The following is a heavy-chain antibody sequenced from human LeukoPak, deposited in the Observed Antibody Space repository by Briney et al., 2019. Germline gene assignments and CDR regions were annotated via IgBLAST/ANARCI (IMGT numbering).Heavy chain of an antibody. CDR2: NYHSGST. CDR3: LKTLYYYDSSGYHAGGAFDI. J-gene: IGHJ3*02. V-gene: IGHV4-38-2*01. Sequence: SETLSLTCAVSGYSISSGYYWGWIRPPPGKGREGIGTNYHSGSTYYNPSLKSRVTISVDTSKNQFSLKLSSVTAADTAVYYCLKTLYYYDSSGYHAGGAFDIWGQGTILPVSS. D-gene: IGHD3-22*01. CDR1: GYSISSGYY.